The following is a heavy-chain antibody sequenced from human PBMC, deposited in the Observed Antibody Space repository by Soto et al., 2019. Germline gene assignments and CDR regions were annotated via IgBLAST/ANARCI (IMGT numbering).Heavy chain of an antibody. CDR2: ISGSGGST. Sequence: GGSLRLSCAASGFTFSSYAMSWVRQAPGKGLEWVSAISGSGGSTYYADSVKGRFTISRDNSKNTLYLQMNSLRAEDTAVYYCAKATRRQNCSGGSCYALYFDYWGQGTLVTVSS. CDR3: AKATRRQNCSGGSCYALYFDY. J-gene: IGHJ4*02. CDR1: GFTFSSYA. D-gene: IGHD2-15*01. V-gene: IGHV3-23*01.